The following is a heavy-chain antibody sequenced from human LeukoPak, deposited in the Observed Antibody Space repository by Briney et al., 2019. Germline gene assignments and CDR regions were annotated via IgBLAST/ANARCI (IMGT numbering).Heavy chain of an antibody. V-gene: IGHV4-39*07. CDR1: GGSISSSSYY. Sequence: PSETLSLTCTVSGGSISSSSYYWGWTRQPPGKGLEWIGSIYYSGSTYYNPSLKSRVTISVDTSKNQFSLKLSSVTAADTAVYYCARVVVNYYYYYMDVWGKGTTVTVSS. CDR3: ARVVVNYYYYYMDV. CDR2: IYYSGST. D-gene: IGHD3-22*01. J-gene: IGHJ6*03.